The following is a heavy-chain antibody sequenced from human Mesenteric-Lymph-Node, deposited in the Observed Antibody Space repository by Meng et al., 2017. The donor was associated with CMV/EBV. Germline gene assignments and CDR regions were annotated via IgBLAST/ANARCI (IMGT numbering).Heavy chain of an antibody. CDR1: GDSISSHSW. CDR2: IAHSGST. D-gene: IGHD2-15*01. Sequence: AVSGDSISSHSWCGWRRQAPGKGLEWIGEIAHSGSTKFKSSLQSRATISLDNTKNHFSLRLTSVTAADTGVYFCARSPGWWFLDSWGQGTLVTVSS. V-gene: IGHV4-4*01. J-gene: IGHJ4*02. CDR3: ARSPGWWFLDS.